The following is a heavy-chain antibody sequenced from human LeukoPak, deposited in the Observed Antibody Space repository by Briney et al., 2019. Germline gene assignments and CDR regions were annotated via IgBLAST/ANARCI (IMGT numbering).Heavy chain of an antibody. CDR2: IRYDGSNK. J-gene: IGHJ4*02. D-gene: IGHD6-19*01. Sequence: QSGGSLRLSCAASGFTFSSYGMHWVPQAPGKGLEWVAFIRYDGSNKYYADSVKGRFTISRDNSKNTLYLQMNSLRAEDTAVYYCAKGSSGWTPFDYWGQGTLVTVSS. CDR1: GFTFSSYG. CDR3: AKGSSGWTPFDY. V-gene: IGHV3-30*02.